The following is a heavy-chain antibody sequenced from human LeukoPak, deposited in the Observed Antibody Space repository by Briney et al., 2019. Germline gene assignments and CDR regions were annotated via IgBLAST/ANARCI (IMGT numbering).Heavy chain of an antibody. V-gene: IGHV1-2*02. CDR2: INPNSGGT. CDR3: ARDSGFWSGYSRYNWFDP. CDR1: GYTFTGYY. J-gene: IGHJ5*02. Sequence: ASVKVSCKASGYTFTGYYMHWVRQAPGQGLEWMGWINPNSGGTNYAQKFQGRVTMTKDTSISTAYMELSRLRSDDTAEYYCARDSGFWSGYSRYNWFDPWGQGTLVTVSS. D-gene: IGHD3-3*01.